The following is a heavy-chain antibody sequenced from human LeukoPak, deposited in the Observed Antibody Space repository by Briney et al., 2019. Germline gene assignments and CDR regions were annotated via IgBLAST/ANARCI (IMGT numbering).Heavy chain of an antibody. CDR2: IYYSGST. D-gene: IGHD6-19*01. CDR3: ARLVAGTAEYFQH. J-gene: IGHJ1*01. CDR1: GGSISSSIYY. V-gene: IGHV4-39*01. Sequence: SETLSLTCTVSGGSISSSIYYWGWIRQPPGKGLEWIGSIYYSGSTYYNPSLKSRVTISVDTSKNQFSLKLSSVTAADTAVYYCARLVAGTAEYFQHWGQGTLVTVSS.